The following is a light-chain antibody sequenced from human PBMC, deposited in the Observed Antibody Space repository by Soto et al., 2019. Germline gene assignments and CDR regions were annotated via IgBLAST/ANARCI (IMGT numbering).Light chain of an antibody. V-gene: IGKV3-15*01. Sequence: ETVMMQSPATLSASPGESATLSCRASQSVNSDLAWYQQIPGQAPRLLIYSASTGATGGPARFSGSGSGTEFTLTISSLQSEDFAIYYCQQYNNWPLTFGGGTKVEI. J-gene: IGKJ4*01. CDR2: SAS. CDR3: QQYNNWPLT. CDR1: QSVNSD.